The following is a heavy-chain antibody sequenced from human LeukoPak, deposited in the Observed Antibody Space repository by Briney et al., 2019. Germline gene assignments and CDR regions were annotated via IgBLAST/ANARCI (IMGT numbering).Heavy chain of an antibody. CDR3: ARFPRY. V-gene: IGHV4-59*01. CDR2: IYYSGSTHYT. J-gene: IGHJ4*02. CDR1: GVSISGYY. Sequence: SETLSLTCTVSGVSISGYYWSWIRQSPGKGLEWIGYIYYSGSTHYTNYNPSLKSRVTISVDTSKNQFSLKLSSVTAADTAVYYCARFPRYWGQGILVTVSS.